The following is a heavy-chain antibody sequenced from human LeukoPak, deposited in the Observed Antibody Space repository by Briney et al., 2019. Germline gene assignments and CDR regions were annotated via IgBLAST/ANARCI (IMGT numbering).Heavy chain of an antibody. CDR2: TSYDGSNK. Sequence: GGSLRLSCAASGFTFSSYGMHWVRQAPGKGLEWVAVTSYDGSNKYYADSVKGRFAISRDNSKNTLYLQMNSLRAEDTAVYYCAKGRGVPYEVVTAILDPWGQGTLVSVSS. CDR3: AKGRGVPYEVVTAILDP. D-gene: IGHD2-21*02. J-gene: IGHJ5*02. CDR1: GFTFSSYG. V-gene: IGHV3-30*18.